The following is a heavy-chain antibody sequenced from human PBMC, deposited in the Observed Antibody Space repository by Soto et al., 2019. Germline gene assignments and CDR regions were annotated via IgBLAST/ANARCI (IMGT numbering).Heavy chain of an antibody. Sequence: ASVKVSCKASGYTFTGYYMHWVRQAPGQGLEWMGWINPNSGGTNYAQKFQGRVTMTRDTSISTAYMELSRLRSDDTAVYYCARDRRELRFLEWFQIGMDVWGQGTTATVSS. CDR2: INPNSGGT. J-gene: IGHJ6*02. CDR3: ARDRRELRFLEWFQIGMDV. D-gene: IGHD3-3*01. CDR1: GYTFTGYY. V-gene: IGHV1-2*02.